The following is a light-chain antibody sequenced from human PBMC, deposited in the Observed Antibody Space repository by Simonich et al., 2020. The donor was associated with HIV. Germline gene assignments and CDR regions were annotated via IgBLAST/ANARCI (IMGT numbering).Light chain of an antibody. Sequence: AIRMTQSPSSLSASPGDRVTITCRASQGISSYLAWYQQKPGKAPKLLIYAASTLQSGVPSRFSGSGSATDFTLTISSLQPEDFATYYCQQSYTTPLTFGGGTKVEIK. CDR3: QQSYTTPLT. CDR2: AAS. V-gene: IGKV1-8*01. CDR1: QGISSY. J-gene: IGKJ4*01.